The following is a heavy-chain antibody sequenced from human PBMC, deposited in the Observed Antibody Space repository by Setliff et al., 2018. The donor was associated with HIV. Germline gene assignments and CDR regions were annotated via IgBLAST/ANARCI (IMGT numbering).Heavy chain of an antibody. Sequence: LRLSCAASGFTFSSYGMHWVRQAPGKGLEWVAFIRSDESDKHYADSLKGRFTISRGNSKNTIYLQMVSLRAEDTAVYFCAKGNYRFENWGQGTLVTVSS. CDR2: IRSDESDK. J-gene: IGHJ4*02. CDR3: AKGNYRFEN. V-gene: IGHV3-30*02. CDR1: GFTFSSYG. D-gene: IGHD3-16*02.